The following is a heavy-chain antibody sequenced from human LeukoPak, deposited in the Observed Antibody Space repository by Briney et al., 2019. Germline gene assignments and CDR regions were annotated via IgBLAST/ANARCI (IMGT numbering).Heavy chain of an antibody. CDR1: GFTFRSYW. CDR3: TKDTFGNHDY. D-gene: IGHD3-10*01. Sequence: GGSLTLSCAASGFTFRSYWMHWVRQAPGKGLVWVARINSDGISTSYADSVKGRFTISRDNAKNTLYLQLNSLRVEDTAVYYCTKDTFGNHDYWGQGTLVTVSS. V-gene: IGHV3-74*01. CDR2: INSDGIST. J-gene: IGHJ4*02.